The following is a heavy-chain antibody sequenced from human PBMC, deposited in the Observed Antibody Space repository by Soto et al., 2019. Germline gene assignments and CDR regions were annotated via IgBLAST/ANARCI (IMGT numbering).Heavy chain of an antibody. CDR1: GGTFSSYA. CDR2: IIPIFGTA. Sequence: QVQLVQSGAEVKKPGSSVKVSCKASGGTFSSYAISWVRQAPGQGLEWMGGIIPIFGTANYAQKFQGRVTSTVDESTSTAYMELGSLRSEETAVYYCARRWVTTGALDDFVIWGQGTMVTVSS. V-gene: IGHV1-69*01. J-gene: IGHJ3*02. CDR3: ARRWVTTGALDDFVI. D-gene: IGHD4-17*01.